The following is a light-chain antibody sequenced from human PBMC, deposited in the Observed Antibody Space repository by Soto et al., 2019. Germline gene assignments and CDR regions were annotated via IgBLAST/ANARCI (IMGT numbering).Light chain of an antibody. J-gene: IGKJ4*01. V-gene: IGKV3-11*01. CDR1: QSVSSY. CDR2: DAS. CDR3: QQRSDWPST. Sequence: EIVLTQSPATLSLSPGERATLSCRASQSVSSYLAWYQQKPGQAPRLLIYDASNRAPGIPARFSGSGSGTDFTRTISSVEPDDFAVYYCQQRSDWPSTFGGGTKVQIK.